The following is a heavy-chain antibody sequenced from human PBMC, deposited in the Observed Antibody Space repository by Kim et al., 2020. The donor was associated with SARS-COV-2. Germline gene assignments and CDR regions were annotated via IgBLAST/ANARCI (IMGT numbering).Heavy chain of an antibody. D-gene: IGHD3-16*01. J-gene: IGHJ6*02. Sequence: SVTLSLTCTVSGGSISSSSYYWGWIRQPPGKGLEWIGSIYYSGSTYYNPSLKSRVTISVDTSKNQFSLKLSSVTAADTAVYYCARRRYDYIWGSYGDNYYYGMDVWGQGTTVTVSS. V-gene: IGHV4-39*01. CDR2: IYYSGST. CDR1: GGSISSSSYY. CDR3: ARRRYDYIWGSYGDNYYYGMDV.